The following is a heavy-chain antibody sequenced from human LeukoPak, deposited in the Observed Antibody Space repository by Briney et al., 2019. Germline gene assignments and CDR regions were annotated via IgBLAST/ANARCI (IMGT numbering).Heavy chain of an antibody. CDR1: GFTFSRNA. CDR3: AKDGFWSCTD. J-gene: IGHJ4*02. D-gene: IGHD2-8*02. CDR2: IAHHGFNT. V-gene: IGHV3-30*02. Sequence: PGGSLRLSCAASGFTFSRNAIHWVRQGAGKGLEWVAYIAHHGFNTYYADSVKGRFTISRDNSKRTLYLQMNSLRPDDTAVYYCAKDGFWSCTDWGQGTLVTVSS.